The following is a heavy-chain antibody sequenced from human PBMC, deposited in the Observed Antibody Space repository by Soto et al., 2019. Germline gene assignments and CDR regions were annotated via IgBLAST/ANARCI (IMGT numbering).Heavy chain of an antibody. Sequence: GGSLRLSCAASGFTVSSNYMSWVRQAPGKGLEWVSVIYSGGSTYYADSVKGRFTISRDNSKNTLYLQMNSLRAEDTAVYYCARTIFGVVIINLNWYFDLWGRGTLVTVSS. V-gene: IGHV3-66*01. CDR1: GFTVSSNY. D-gene: IGHD3-3*01. J-gene: IGHJ2*01. CDR2: IYSGGST. CDR3: ARTIFGVVIINLNWYFDL.